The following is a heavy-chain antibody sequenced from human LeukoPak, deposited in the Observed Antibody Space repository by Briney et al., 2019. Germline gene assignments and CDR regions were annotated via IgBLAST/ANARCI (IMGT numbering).Heavy chain of an antibody. J-gene: IGHJ4*02. CDR2: IYYSGST. V-gene: IGHV4-39*01. Sequence: SETLSLTCTVSGGSISSSSYYWGWLRQPPGKGLEWIGSIYYSGSTYYYPSLKSRVTISVDTSKNQFSLKLSSVTAADTAVYYCASYLVVTATYYFDYWGQGTLVTVSS. CDR1: GGSISSSSYY. D-gene: IGHD2-21*02. CDR3: ASYLVVTATYYFDY.